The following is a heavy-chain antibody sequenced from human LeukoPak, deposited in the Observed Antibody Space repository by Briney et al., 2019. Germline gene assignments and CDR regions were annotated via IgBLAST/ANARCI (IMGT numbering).Heavy chain of an antibody. CDR2: IYYSGST. Sequence: SETLSLTCTVSGGSISSSSYYWGWIRPPPGKGLEWIGSIYYSGSTDYNPSLKSRVTISVDTSKNQFSLKLSSVTAADTAVYYCARGGTAMVPLDYWGQGTLVTVSS. CDR3: ARGGTAMVPLDY. D-gene: IGHD5-18*01. CDR1: GGSISSSSYY. V-gene: IGHV4-39*07. J-gene: IGHJ4*02.